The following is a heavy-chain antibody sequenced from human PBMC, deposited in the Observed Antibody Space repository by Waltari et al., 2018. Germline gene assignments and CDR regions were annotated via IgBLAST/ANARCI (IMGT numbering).Heavy chain of an antibody. D-gene: IGHD6-13*01. V-gene: IGHV4-30-4*08. CDR2: IYYSGST. J-gene: IGHJ4*02. Sequence: QVQLQESGPGLVKPSQTLSLTCTVSGGSISSGDYYLSWIRQPPGKGLEWIGYIYYSGSTYYNPSLKSRVTISVDTSKNQFSRKLSSVTAADTAVYYCARDNIAAAGSEAVFDYWGQGTLVTVSS. CDR1: GGSISSGDYY. CDR3: ARDNIAAAGSEAVFDY.